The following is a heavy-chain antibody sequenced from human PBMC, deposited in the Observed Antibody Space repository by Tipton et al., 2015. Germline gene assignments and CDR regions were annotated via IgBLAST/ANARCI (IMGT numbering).Heavy chain of an antibody. Sequence: QVQLVQSGAEVKKPGASVKVSCKASGYTFTGYLLHWVRQAPGQGLEYMGCLNPNNGDTNYAQKFQGRITVTRDTSIGTAYVELSSLRSDDTAVYFCAREAPAIGDFDYWGQGTLVTVSS. CDR3: AREAPAIGDFDY. CDR1: GYTFTGYL. J-gene: IGHJ4*02. D-gene: IGHD3-16*01. V-gene: IGHV1-2*02. CDR2: LNPNNGDT.